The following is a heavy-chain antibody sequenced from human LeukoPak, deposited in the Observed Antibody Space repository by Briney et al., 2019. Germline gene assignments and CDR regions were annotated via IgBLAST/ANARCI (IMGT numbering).Heavy chain of an antibody. D-gene: IGHD5-12*01. Sequence: PSETLSLTCAVYGGSFSGYYWSWIRQPPGKGREWIGEINHSGNTNYNPSLKSRVTISVDTSKNQFSLKLSSVTAADTAVYYCARTGLWLRLNDYWGQGTLVTVSS. CDR3: ARTGLWLRLNDY. J-gene: IGHJ4*02. V-gene: IGHV4-34*01. CDR2: INHSGNT. CDR1: GGSFSGYY.